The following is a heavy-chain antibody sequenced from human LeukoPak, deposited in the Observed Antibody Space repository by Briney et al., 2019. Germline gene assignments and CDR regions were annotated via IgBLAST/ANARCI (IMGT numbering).Heavy chain of an antibody. D-gene: IGHD1-26*01. CDR1: GGSISSSSYY. V-gene: IGHV4-39*02. Sequence: SETLSLTCTVSGGSISSSSYYWGWIRQPPGKGLEWIGIIFYSGSTYYNPTLKSRVTISVDTSKNQFSLKLSSVTAADTAVYYCARDKRREATVKDYYYGMDVWGQGTTVTVSS. CDR2: IFYSGST. CDR3: ARDKRREATVKDYYYGMDV. J-gene: IGHJ6*02.